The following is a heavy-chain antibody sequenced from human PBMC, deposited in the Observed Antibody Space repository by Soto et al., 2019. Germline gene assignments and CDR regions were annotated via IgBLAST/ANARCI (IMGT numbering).Heavy chain of an antibody. Sequence: GGSLRLACAASAFTFSSCAMGWARQAPGKGLEWVSDIIDSGGSTYYADSVKGRFTISRDNSKSTLYLQMNSLRAEDTALYYCAKGRSYYYYYGVDVWCQGTTVTVSS. CDR2: IIDSGGST. CDR1: AFTFSSCA. CDR3: AKGRSYYYYYGVDV. V-gene: IGHV3-23*01. J-gene: IGHJ6*02.